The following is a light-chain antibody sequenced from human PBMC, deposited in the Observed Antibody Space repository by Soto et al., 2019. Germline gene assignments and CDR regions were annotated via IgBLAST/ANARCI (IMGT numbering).Light chain of an antibody. CDR1: SSDVGGYSY. J-gene: IGLJ1*01. Sequence: QSALTQPASVSGSPGQSIAISCTGTSSDVGGYSYVSWYQQQPGKAPKLVISDVSNRPSGVSDRFSGSKSGNTASLTISGPQTEDEANNYCASYTTSSTYVFGPGTKLTAL. CDR2: DVS. CDR3: ASYTTSSTYV. V-gene: IGLV2-14*01.